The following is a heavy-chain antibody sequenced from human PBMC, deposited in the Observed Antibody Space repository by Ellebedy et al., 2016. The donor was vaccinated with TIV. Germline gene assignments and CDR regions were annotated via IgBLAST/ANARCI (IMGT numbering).Heavy chain of an antibody. Sequence: GGSLRLXCAASTFTFNHAWMNWVRQAPGKGLEWVSRINPDASSTTYADSVKGRFTISRDNAKNTLYLQMNSLRAEDTAVYYCARARPYCSGDCYSFGNWGQGSLVTVSS. V-gene: IGHV3-74*01. J-gene: IGHJ4*02. CDR1: TFTFNHAW. CDR3: ARARPYCSGDCYSFGN. D-gene: IGHD2-21*02. CDR2: INPDASST.